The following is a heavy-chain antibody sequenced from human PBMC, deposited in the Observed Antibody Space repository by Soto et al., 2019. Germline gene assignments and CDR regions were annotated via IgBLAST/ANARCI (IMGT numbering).Heavy chain of an antibody. J-gene: IGHJ4*02. CDR3: ARGYDTRGEDY. CDR1: GGSFSCYY. V-gene: IGHV4-34*01. D-gene: IGHD3-9*01. Sequence: SATRSRTCRVYGGSFSCYYWSWIRQPPGKGLEWIGEINHSGSTNYNPSLKSRVTISVDTSKNQFSLKLSSVTAADTAVYYCARGYDTRGEDYWGQGTLVTVSS. CDR2: INHSGST.